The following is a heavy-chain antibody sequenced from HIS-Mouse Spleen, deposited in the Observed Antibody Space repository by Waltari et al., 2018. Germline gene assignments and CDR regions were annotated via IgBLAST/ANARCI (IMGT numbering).Heavy chain of an antibody. CDR1: GYTFTGYY. V-gene: IGHV1-2*02. Sequence: QVQLVQSGAEVKKPGASVKVSCKASGYTFTGYYMHWVRQAPGQGLEGMGSFNPNSGGTNYAQKLTGRVKVTRDKSNSKGYGKRGMQGTEITAGDYCAGVSSGGSDFDYRGKGTLVTVS. D-gene: IGHD3-16*01. CDR3: AGVSSGGSDFDY. J-gene: IGHJ4*02. CDR2: FNPNSGGT.